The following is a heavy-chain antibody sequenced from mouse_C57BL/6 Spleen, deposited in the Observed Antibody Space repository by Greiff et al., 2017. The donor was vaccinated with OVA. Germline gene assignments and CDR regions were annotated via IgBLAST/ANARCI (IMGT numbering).Heavy chain of an antibody. D-gene: IGHD1-1*01. V-gene: IGHV3-8*01. J-gene: IGHJ3*01. CDR2: ISYSGST. CDR1: GYSITSDY. Sequence: EVHLVESGPGLAKPSQTLSLTCSVTGYSITSDYWNWIRKFPGNKLEYMGYISYSGSTYYNPSLKSRISITRDTSKNQYYLQLNSVTTEDTATYYCARGYYGSRAWFAYWGQGTLVTVSA. CDR3: ARGYYGSRAWFAY.